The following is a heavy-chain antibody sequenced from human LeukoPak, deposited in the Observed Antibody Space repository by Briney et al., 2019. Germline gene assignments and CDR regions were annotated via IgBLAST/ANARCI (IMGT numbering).Heavy chain of an antibody. CDR1: GFTFSTYA. D-gene: IGHD3-22*01. CDR3: AKIPPYYYDRSGYYYFDY. Sequence: GGSLRLSCAASGFTFSTYAMNWVRQAPGRGLEWVSTISSSGGDIYYADSVKGRFTISRDNPENTLYLQMNSLRAEDTAVYYCAKIPPYYYDRSGYYYFDYWGQGTLVTVSS. CDR2: ISSSGGDI. V-gene: IGHV3-23*01. J-gene: IGHJ4*02.